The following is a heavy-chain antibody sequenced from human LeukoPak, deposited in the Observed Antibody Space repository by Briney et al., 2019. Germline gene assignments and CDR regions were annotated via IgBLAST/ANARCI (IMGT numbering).Heavy chain of an antibody. Sequence: GGPLRFSCAASDLTFSSSAMRWFRQTPGKGLEWVSTISASGGSTYYADSVKGRFTISRDNSKNTLFLQMNSLRAEDTAVYYCTKGNIWFDSWGQGTLVTVSS. CDR3: TKGNIWFDS. CDR2: ISASGGST. D-gene: IGHD2/OR15-2a*01. J-gene: IGHJ5*01. CDR1: DLTFSSSA. V-gene: IGHV3-23*01.